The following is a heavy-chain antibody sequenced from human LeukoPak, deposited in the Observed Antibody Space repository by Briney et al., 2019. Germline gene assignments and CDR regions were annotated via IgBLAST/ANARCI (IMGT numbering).Heavy chain of an antibody. CDR2: ISGSGGST. Sequence: GGSLRLSCAASGFTFSSYAMSWVRQAPGKGLEWVSGISGSGGSTYYADSMKGRFTISRDNSKNTLFLQMNSLRAEDTAVYYCARGGEAYYYGSGSYQPGGYWGQGTLVTVSS. V-gene: IGHV3-23*01. J-gene: IGHJ4*02. CDR1: GFTFSSYA. D-gene: IGHD3-10*01. CDR3: ARGGEAYYYGSGSYQPGGY.